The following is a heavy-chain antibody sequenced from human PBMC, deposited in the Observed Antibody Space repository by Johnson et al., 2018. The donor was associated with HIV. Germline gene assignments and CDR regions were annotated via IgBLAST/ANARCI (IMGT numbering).Heavy chain of an antibody. D-gene: IGHD5-12*01. V-gene: IGHV3-30*04. CDR2: LSYAGSNT. CDR3: AKGRGYDYDALDF. CDR1: GFTFGDSA. J-gene: IGHJ3*01. Sequence: QVQLVESGGGVVQSGRSLRLSCAASGFTFGDSAIHWVRQAPGKGLEWVAVLSYAGSNTYYADSVRGRFSISRDKSKDTLYLQMSSLRAEDTAVYYCAKGRGYDYDALDFWGQGTMVTVSS.